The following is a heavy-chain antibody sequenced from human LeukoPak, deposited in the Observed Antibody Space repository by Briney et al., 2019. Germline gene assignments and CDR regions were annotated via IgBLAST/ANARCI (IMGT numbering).Heavy chain of an antibody. CDR1: GFTFSSYS. V-gene: IGHV3-21*01. CDR3: ARDHWGYCSGGSCQTDY. Sequence: KAGGSLRLSCAASGFTFSSYSMNWVRQAPGKGLEWVSSISSSSSYIYYADSVKGRFTISRDNAKNSLYLQMNSLRAEDTAVYYCARDHWGYCSGGSCQTDYWGQGTLVTVSS. CDR2: ISSSSSYI. J-gene: IGHJ4*02. D-gene: IGHD2-15*01.